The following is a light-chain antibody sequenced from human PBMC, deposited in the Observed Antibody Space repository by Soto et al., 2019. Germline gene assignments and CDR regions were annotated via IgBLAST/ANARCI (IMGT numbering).Light chain of an antibody. Sequence: DIQMTQSPSSLSASVGDRVTITCRASQSISSYLNWYQQKPGKAPKLLIYAASSLQSGVPSRFSGSGSGTDFTLTISXLQPEDFATYYCQQSYSTPLFGGGTKVDIK. CDR1: QSISSY. J-gene: IGKJ4*01. CDR3: QQSYSTPL. CDR2: AAS. V-gene: IGKV1-39*01.